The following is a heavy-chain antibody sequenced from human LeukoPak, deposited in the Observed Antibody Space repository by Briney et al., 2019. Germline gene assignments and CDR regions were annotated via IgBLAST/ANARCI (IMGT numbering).Heavy chain of an antibody. D-gene: IGHD4-17*01. CDR3: ARDYGDYGEYFDY. V-gene: IGHV3-48*02. Sequence: GGSLRLSCAASGFTFSSYSVNWVRQAPGKGLEWVSYISSNSSTTYYADSVKGRFTISRDNAKNSVFLQMNILRDEDTAVYYCARDYGDYGEYFDYWGQGTLVTVSS. CDR1: GFTFSSYS. CDR2: ISSNSSTT. J-gene: IGHJ4*02.